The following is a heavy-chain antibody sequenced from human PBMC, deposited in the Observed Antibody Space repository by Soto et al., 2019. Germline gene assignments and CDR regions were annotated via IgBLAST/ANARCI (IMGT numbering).Heavy chain of an antibody. CDR1: GFTFSSYG. V-gene: IGHV3-30*18. CDR3: AKDALPSYSNLYYYSGMDV. CDR2: ISYDGSNK. D-gene: IGHD2-21*01. J-gene: IGHJ6*02. Sequence: QVQLVESGGGVVQPGRSLRLSCAASGFTFSSYGMHWVRQAPGKGLEWVAVISYDGSNKYYADSVKGRFTISRDNSKNTLYLQMNSLRAEDTAVYYCAKDALPSYSNLYYYSGMDVWGQGTTVTVSS.